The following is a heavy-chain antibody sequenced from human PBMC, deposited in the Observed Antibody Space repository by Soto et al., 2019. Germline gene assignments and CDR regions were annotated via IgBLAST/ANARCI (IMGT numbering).Heavy chain of an antibody. CDR1: GFTFSSYW. CDR2: IKQDGSEK. J-gene: IGHJ6*02. V-gene: IGHV3-7*03. D-gene: IGHD6-19*01. CDR3: ARGSGWGDSWGQGDYYYYYGMDV. Sequence: GGSLRLSCAASGFTFSSYWMTWVRQAPGKGLEWVANIKQDGSEKYYVDSVKGRFTISRDNTKKSLYLQMNSLRSQDTAVYYCARGSGWGDSWGQGDYYYYYGMDVWGQGTTVTVSS.